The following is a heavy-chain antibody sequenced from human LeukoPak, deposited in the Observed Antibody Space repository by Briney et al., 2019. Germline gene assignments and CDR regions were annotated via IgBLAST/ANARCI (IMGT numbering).Heavy chain of an antibody. CDR2: INPNSGGT. CDR1: GYTFTGYY. CDR3: ARDSRSYTNYFDY. Sequence: ASVKVSCKASGYTFTGYYMHWVRQAPGQGLEWMGWINPNSGGTNYAQKFQGRVTMTRDTSISTAYMELSRLRSDDTAVYYCARDSRSYTNYFDYWGQGTLVTVS. J-gene: IGHJ4*02. D-gene: IGHD1-26*01. V-gene: IGHV1-2*02.